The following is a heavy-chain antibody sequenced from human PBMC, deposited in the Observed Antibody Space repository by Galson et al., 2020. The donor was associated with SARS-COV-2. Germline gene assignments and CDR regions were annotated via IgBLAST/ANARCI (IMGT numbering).Heavy chain of an antibody. J-gene: IGHJ5*02. Sequence: ASVKVSCKVSGYTLTELSMHWVRQAPGKGLEWMGGFDPKDGETIYAQKFQGRVTMTEDTSTDTAYMELSSLRSEDTAVYYCATGSPWGRDNWFDPWGQGTLVTVSS. V-gene: IGHV1-24*01. CDR2: FDPKDGET. CDR1: GYTLTELS. CDR3: ATGSPWGRDNWFDP. D-gene: IGHD7-27*01.